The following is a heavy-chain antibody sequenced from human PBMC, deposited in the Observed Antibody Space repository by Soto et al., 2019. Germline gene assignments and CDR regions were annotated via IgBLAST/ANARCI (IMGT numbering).Heavy chain of an antibody. CDR2: ISSSGISI. CDR3: AKGRVDTAYFDY. CDR1: GFAFSSHS. D-gene: IGHD2-15*01. Sequence: PGGSLRLSCAASGFAFSSHSMYWVRQAPGKGLEWVSYISSSGISIHYADSVKGRFTISRDNARNSLSLQMNSLRDDDTAVYYCAKGRVDTAYFDYWGQGTLVTVSS. J-gene: IGHJ4*02. V-gene: IGHV3-48*02.